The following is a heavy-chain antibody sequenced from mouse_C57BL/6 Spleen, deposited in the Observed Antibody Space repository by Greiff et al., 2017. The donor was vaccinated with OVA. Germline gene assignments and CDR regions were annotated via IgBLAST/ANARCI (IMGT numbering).Heavy chain of an antibody. CDR3: ALIYYDYPYAMDY. V-gene: IGHV1-53*01. CDR1: GYTFTSYW. CDR2: INPSNGGT. D-gene: IGHD2-4*01. Sequence: QVHVKQSGTELVKPGASVKLSCKASGYTFTSYWMHWVKQRPGQGLEWIGNINPSNGGTNYNEKFKSKATLTVDKSSSTAYMQLSSLTSEDSAVYYCALIYYDYPYAMDYWGQGTSVTVSS. J-gene: IGHJ4*01.